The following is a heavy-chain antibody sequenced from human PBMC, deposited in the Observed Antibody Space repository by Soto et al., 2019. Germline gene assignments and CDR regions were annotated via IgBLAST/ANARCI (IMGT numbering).Heavy chain of an antibody. J-gene: IGHJ5*02. CDR3: ARDLDFWRFYPTENWFDH. Sequence: GGSLRLSCAASGFTFSSYAMHWVRQAPGKGLEWVAVISYDGSNKYYANSVKGRFTIARDKSKKTLYLQMNSLRAEDTAVYYCARDLDFWRFYPTENWFDHCGQGTLVTVSS. D-gene: IGHD3-3*01. V-gene: IGHV3-30-3*01. CDR2: ISYDGSNK. CDR1: GFTFSSYA.